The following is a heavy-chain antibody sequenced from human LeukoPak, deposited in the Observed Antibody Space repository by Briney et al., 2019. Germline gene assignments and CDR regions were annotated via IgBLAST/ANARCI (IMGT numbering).Heavy chain of an antibody. CDR1: GGSISSYY. J-gene: IGHJ4*02. D-gene: IGHD5-18*01. CDR3: AKGYSYGYCFDY. Sequence: SETLSLTCTVSGGSISSYYWSWIRQPAGKGLEWIGRIYTSGSTNYNPSLKSRVTMSVDTSKNQSSLKLSSVTAADTAVYYCAKGYSYGYCFDYWGQGTLVTVSS. CDR2: IYTSGST. V-gene: IGHV4-4*07.